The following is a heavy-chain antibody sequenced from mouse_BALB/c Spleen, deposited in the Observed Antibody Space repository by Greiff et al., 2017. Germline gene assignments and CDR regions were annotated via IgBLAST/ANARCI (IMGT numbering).Heavy chain of an antibody. D-gene: IGHD2-14*01. V-gene: IGHV14-3*02. CDR3: ATYRYDERAFAY. Sequence: VQLQQSGAELVKPGASVKLSCTASGFNIKDTYMHWVKQRPEQGLEWIGRIDPANGNTKYDPKFQGKATITADTSSNTAYLQLSSLTSEDTAVYYCATYRYDERAFAYWGQGTLVTVSA. J-gene: IGHJ3*01. CDR2: IDPANGNT. CDR1: GFNIKDTY.